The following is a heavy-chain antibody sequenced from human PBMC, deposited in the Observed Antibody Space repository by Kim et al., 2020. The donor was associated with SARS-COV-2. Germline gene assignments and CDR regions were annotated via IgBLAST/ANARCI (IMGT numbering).Heavy chain of an antibody. CDR1: GFTFDDYA. CDR2: ISWNSGSI. CDR3: AKDTIAAAPGMDV. J-gene: IGHJ6*02. D-gene: IGHD6-13*01. Sequence: GGSLRLSCAASGFTFDDYAMHWVRQAPGKGLEWVSGISWNSGSIGYADSVKGRFTISRDNAKNSLYLQMNSLRAEDTALYYCAKDTIAAAPGMDVWGQGTTVTVSS. V-gene: IGHV3-9*01.